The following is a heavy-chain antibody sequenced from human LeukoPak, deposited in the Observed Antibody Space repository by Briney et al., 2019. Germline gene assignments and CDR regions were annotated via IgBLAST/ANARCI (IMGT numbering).Heavy chain of an antibody. J-gene: IGHJ4*02. CDR3: ASLPLFYYDSGGSYRVDY. V-gene: IGHV1-3*01. CDR2: INAGNGNT. D-gene: IGHD3-22*01. Sequence: ASVKVSCKASGYTFTSYAMHWVRQAPGQRLEWMGWINAGNGNTKYSQKFQGRVTITRDTSASTAYMELSSLRSEDTAVYYCASLPLFYYDSGGSYRVDYWGQGTLVTVSS. CDR1: GYTFTSYA.